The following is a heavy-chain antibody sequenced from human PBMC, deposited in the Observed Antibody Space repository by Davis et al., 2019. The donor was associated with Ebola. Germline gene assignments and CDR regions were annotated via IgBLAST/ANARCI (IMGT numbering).Heavy chain of an antibody. Sequence: SVKVSCKASGGTFSSYAISWVRQAPGQGLEWMGGIIPILGIANYAQKFQGRVTITADESTSTAYMELSSLRSEDTAVYYCAILESKGTYYYYYYMDVWGKGTTVTASS. D-gene: IGHD1-1*01. CDR3: AILESKGTYYYYYYMDV. CDR1: GGTFSSYA. CDR2: IIPILGIA. V-gene: IGHV1-69*10. J-gene: IGHJ6*03.